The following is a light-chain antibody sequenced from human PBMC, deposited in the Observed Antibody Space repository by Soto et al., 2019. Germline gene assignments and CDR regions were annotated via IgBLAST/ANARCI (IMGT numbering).Light chain of an antibody. CDR3: SSYTSSSTVV. CDR1: SSDVGGYNY. V-gene: IGLV2-14*01. J-gene: IGLJ2*01. CDR2: DVS. Sequence: LTQPASVSGSPGQSITISCTGTSSDVGGYNYVSWYQQHPGKAPKLMIYDVSNRPSGVSNRFSGSKSGNTASLTISGLQAEDEADYYCSSYTSSSTVVFGGGTQLTVL.